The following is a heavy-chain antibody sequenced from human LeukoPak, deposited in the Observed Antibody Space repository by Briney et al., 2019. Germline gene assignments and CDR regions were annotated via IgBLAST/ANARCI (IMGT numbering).Heavy chain of an antibody. CDR2: IHHSGTT. V-gene: IGHV4-39*01. Sequence: SETLSLTCTVSGGSITSYTSYYWGWIRQPPGGGLEWIGNIHHSGTTYYTPSLKSRVTMSVDSSKNQLSLRLRFVTAADTAIYYCAKVNTWFDPWGQGTLVTVSS. J-gene: IGHJ5*02. CDR1: GGSITSYTSYY. D-gene: IGHD2/OR15-2a*01. CDR3: AKVNTWFDP.